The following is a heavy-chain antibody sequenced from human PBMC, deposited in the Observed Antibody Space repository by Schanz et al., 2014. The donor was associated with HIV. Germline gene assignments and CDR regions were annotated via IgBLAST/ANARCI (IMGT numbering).Heavy chain of an antibody. V-gene: IGHV3-30*18. Sequence: QVQLVESGGGVVQPGRSLRLSCAASGFTFRSYGMHWVRQAPGKGLEWVAVLSYDGINKYFADSVKGRFTISRDNSKNTLYLQINSLRIDDTAVYYCAKDGGSRGRRRGMDVWGQGTTVTVSS. D-gene: IGHD3-16*01. CDR3: AKDGGSRGRRRGMDV. J-gene: IGHJ6*02. CDR2: LSYDGINK. CDR1: GFTFRSYG.